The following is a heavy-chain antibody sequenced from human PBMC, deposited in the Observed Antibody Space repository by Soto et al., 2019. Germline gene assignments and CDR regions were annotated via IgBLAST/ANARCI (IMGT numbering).Heavy chain of an antibody. CDR1: GYTFTSYY. D-gene: IGHD5-12*01. J-gene: IGHJ3*02. V-gene: IGHV1-46*03. CDR3: ARDSDLEGVASIAFDI. CDR2: INPSGGST. Sequence: ASVKVSCKASGYTFTSYYMHWVRQAPGQGLEWMGIINPSGGSTSYAQKFQGRVTMTRDTSTGTVYMELSSLRSEDTAVYYCARDSDLEGVASIAFDIWGQGTMVTVSS.